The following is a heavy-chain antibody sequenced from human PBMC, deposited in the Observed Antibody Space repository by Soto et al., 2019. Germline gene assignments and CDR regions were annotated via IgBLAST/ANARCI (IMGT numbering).Heavy chain of an antibody. J-gene: IGHJ5*02. CDR2: IYYSGST. CDR3: AASAGYNWFDP. Sequence: SETLSLTCTVSGGSISSYYWSWIRQPPGKGLEWIGYIYYSGSTNYNPSLKSRVTISVDTSKNQFSLKLSSVTAADTAVYYCAASAGYNWFDPWGQGTLVTVSS. D-gene: IGHD3-3*01. CDR1: GGSISSYY. V-gene: IGHV4-59*08.